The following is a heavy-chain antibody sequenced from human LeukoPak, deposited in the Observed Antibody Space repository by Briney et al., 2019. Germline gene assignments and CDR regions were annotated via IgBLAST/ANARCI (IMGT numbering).Heavy chain of an antibody. Sequence: SETLSLTCAVYGGSFSGYYWSWIRQPPGKGLEWIGEINHSGSTNYNPSLKSRVTISVDTSKNQFSLKLSSVTAADTAVYYCRGHLSDADFWGQGTLVTVFS. J-gene: IGHJ4*02. CDR3: RGHLSDADF. V-gene: IGHV4-34*01. CDR2: INHSGST. CDR1: GGSFSGYY.